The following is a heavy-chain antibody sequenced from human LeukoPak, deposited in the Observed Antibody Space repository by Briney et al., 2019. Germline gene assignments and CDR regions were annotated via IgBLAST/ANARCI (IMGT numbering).Heavy chain of an antibody. CDR1: GFTFSSYE. D-gene: IGHD6-13*01. CDR3: ARDRNAGYSSSWFRLFDY. V-gene: IGHV3-48*03. J-gene: IGHJ4*02. Sequence: PGGSLRLSCAASGFTFSSYEMNWVRQAPGKGLEWVSYISSSGSTIYYADSVKGRFTISRDNAKNSLYLQMNSLRAEDTAVYYCARDRNAGYSSSWFRLFDYWGQGTLVTVSP. CDR2: ISSSGSTI.